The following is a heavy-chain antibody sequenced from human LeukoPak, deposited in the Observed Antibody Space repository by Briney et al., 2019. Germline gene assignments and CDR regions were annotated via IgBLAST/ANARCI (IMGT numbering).Heavy chain of an antibody. V-gene: IGHV7-4-1*02. Sequence: ASVKVSCKASGYIFSAYALIWVRQAPGQGLELMGWINTSSGKPTYAQGFTGRFVFSLDTSVSTAYLQISGLKAEDTAVYYCARETYSDNTFGYWGKGTMVTVSS. CDR1: GYIFSAYA. D-gene: IGHD4-11*01. J-gene: IGHJ4*02. CDR2: INTSSGKP. CDR3: ARETYSDNTFGY.